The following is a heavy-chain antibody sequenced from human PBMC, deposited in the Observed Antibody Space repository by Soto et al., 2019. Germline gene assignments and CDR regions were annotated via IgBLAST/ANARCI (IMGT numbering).Heavy chain of an antibody. D-gene: IGHD1-7*01. CDR2: ISLSRGYT. CDR1: GFTFSDFY. Sequence: VGSLRLSCVASGFTFSDFYMSWIRQAPGKGLEWVSYISLSRGYTKYADSVKGRFTISRDNAKNSLYLQMSSLRAEDTAVYYCARSVELDYWGQGTLVTVSS. CDR3: ARSVELDY. J-gene: IGHJ4*02. V-gene: IGHV3-11*06.